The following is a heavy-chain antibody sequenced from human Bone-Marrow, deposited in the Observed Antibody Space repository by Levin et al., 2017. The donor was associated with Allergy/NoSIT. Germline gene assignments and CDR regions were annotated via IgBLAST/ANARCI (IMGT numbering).Heavy chain of an antibody. Sequence: GESLKISCAASGFTFNEYYMSWIRQAPGRGLEWIAYITINNYSPNYADSVRGRFTVSRDNARNLLYLQMNSLRAEDTAVYYCAREMGSGSDGWFDPWGQGTLVTVAS. CDR2: ITINNYSP. V-gene: IGHV3-11*05. CDR1: GFTFNEYY. D-gene: IGHD3-10*01. CDR3: AREMGSGSDGWFDP. J-gene: IGHJ5*02.